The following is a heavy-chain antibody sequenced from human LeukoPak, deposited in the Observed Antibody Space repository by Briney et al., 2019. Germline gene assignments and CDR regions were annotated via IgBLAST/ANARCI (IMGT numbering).Heavy chain of an antibody. CDR2: ISAYNGNT. Sequence: ASVKVSCKASGYTFTSYGISWVRQAPGQGLEWMGWISAYNGNTNYAQKLQGRVTMTTDTSTSTAYMELRSLRSDDTAVYYCARGLAAGYDILTGYYSDYWGQGTLVTVTS. D-gene: IGHD3-9*01. CDR3: ARGLAAGYDILTGYYSDY. V-gene: IGHV1-18*01. J-gene: IGHJ4*02. CDR1: GYTFTSYG.